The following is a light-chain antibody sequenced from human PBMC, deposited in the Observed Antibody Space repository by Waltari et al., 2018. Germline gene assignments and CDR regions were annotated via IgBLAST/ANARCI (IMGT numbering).Light chain of an antibody. Sequence: SYELTQPLSVSVALGQTAMITCGGNNIGSKNVHWFQQRPGQVPVLVIYRDTNRPSGIPERFSGSNSGNTATLTISRAQAGDEADYYCQVWDSSTAVFGGGTKLTVL. CDR3: QVWDSSTAV. CDR2: RDT. J-gene: IGLJ3*02. CDR1: NIGSKN. V-gene: IGLV3-9*01.